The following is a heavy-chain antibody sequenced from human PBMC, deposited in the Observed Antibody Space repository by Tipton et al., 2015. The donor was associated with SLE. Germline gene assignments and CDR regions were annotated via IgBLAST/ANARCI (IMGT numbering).Heavy chain of an antibody. Sequence: TLSLTCTVSGGSISSCYWSWIRQPPGKGLEWIGYIYYSGSTDYNPSLKSRVTISVDTSMNHFSLKLSSVTAADTAVYYCAKLRRPAVTLYYMDVWGKGTTVTISS. V-gene: IGHV4-59*08. CDR1: GGSISSCY. CDR3: AKLRRPAVTLYYMDV. CDR2: IYYSGST. D-gene: IGHD2-15*01. J-gene: IGHJ6*03.